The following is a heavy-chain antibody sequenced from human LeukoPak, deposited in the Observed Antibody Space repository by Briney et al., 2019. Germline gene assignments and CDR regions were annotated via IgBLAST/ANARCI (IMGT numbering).Heavy chain of an antibody. CDR3: ARSARYCRGGSCLDS. V-gene: IGHV4-31*01. D-gene: IGHD2-15*01. J-gene: IGHJ5*01. CDR1: GGSISSSGSY. CDR2: IYYRRNT. Sequence: PSETLTLTCTVSGGSISSSGSYWSWLRQHPEKGLEWIGYIYYRRNTYYNPSLKSPVTIPIDTAKNQFSLKLSSVTAADTATYYCARSARYCRGGSCLDSWGQGTLVTVSS.